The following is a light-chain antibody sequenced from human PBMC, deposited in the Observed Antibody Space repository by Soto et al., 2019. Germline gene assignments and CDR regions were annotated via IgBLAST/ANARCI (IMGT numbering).Light chain of an antibody. J-gene: IGKJ5*01. V-gene: IGKV3-20*01. CDR1: QRVSPN. CDR3: QQYVSSPIT. CDR2: GSS. Sequence: EILMTQSPATLSVSRGERATLSCRASQRVSPNVAWYQQRPGQPPRLLIFGSSSRATGIPDRFSGSGSGTDFTLTISRLEPEDSAVYFCQQYVSSPITFGQGTRLEI.